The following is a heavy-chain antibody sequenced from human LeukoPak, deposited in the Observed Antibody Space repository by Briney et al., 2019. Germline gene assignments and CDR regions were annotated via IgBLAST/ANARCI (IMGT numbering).Heavy chain of an antibody. V-gene: IGHV3-23*01. D-gene: IGHD2-2*01. Sequence: GGSLRLSCAASGFTFSNYAMTWVRQAPGKGLEWVSSILAGGTNTQYADSVKGRFTISRDNSKNTLYLQMNSLRAEDTALYHCATHQATRAHSKFDYWGQGTLVTVSS. J-gene: IGHJ4*02. CDR3: ATHQATRAHSKFDY. CDR2: ILAGGTNT. CDR1: GFTFSNYA.